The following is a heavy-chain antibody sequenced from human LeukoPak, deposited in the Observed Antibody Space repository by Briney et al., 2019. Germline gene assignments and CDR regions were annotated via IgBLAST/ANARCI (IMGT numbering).Heavy chain of an antibody. CDR3: AKGVAVAARAEYFQH. D-gene: IGHD6-19*01. V-gene: IGHV3-23*01. Sequence: GGSLRLSCAASGFTFSSYAMSWVRQAPGKGLEWVSAISGSGGSTYYADSVKGRFTISRDNSKNTLYLRMNSLRAEDTAVYYCAKGVAVAARAEYFQHWGQGTLVTVSS. J-gene: IGHJ1*01. CDR2: ISGSGGST. CDR1: GFTFSSYA.